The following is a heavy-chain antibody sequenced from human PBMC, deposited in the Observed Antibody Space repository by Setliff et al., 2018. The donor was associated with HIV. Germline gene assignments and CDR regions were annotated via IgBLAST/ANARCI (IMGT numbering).Heavy chain of an antibody. D-gene: IGHD3-10*01. CDR2: IYHSGNA. CDR3: ARFMWGIIIRDYYYGMDV. V-gene: IGHV4-38-2*01. Sequence: PSETLSLTCAVSGYSISNGYYWGWIRQPPGKGLEWIGNIYHSGNAYFHPSLKSRVTISVDTSKNQFSLNLTSVTAADTAVYYCARFMWGIIIRDYYYGMDVWGQGTTVTVSS. J-gene: IGHJ6*02. CDR1: GYSISNGYY.